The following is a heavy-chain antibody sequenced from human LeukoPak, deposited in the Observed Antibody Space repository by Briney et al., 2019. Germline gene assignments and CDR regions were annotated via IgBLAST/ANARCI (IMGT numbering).Heavy chain of an antibody. CDR1: GGSISSYY. V-gene: IGHV4-4*09. Sequence: PSETLSLTCTVSGGSISSYYWSWIRQPPGKGLEWIGYIYTSGSTNYNPSLKSRVTISVDTSKTQFSLKLSSVTAADTAVYYCARVRWGTFDYWGQGTLVTVSS. CDR3: ARVRWGTFDY. CDR2: IYTSGST. J-gene: IGHJ4*02. D-gene: IGHD3-16*01.